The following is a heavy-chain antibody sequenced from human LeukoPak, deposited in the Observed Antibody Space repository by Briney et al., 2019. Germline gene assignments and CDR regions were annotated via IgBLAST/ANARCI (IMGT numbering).Heavy chain of an antibody. CDR2: MNPNSGNT. Sequence: GASVTVSCKASGYTFTSCDINWVRQAPGQGLEWMGWMNPNSGNTGYGQGFQGRITMTRDISIGTAYMELSNLTSEDTAIYYCTRGSSGRRDNWGQGTLVTVSA. V-gene: IGHV1-8*01. CDR3: TRGSSGRRDN. J-gene: IGHJ4*02. D-gene: IGHD6-19*01. CDR1: GYTFTSCD.